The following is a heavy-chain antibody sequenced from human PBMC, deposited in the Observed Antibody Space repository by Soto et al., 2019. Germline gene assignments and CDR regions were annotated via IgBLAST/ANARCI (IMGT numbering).Heavy chain of an antibody. CDR3: AREKRGYSYGYFVY. J-gene: IGHJ4*02. Sequence: SETLSLTCTVSGGSVSSGSYYWSWIRQPPGKGLEWIGYIYYSGSTNYNPSLKSRVTIPVDTSKNQFSLKLSSVTAADTAVYYCAREKRGYSYGYFVYWGQGTLVTVSS. V-gene: IGHV4-61*01. D-gene: IGHD5-18*01. CDR1: GGSVSSGSYY. CDR2: IYYSGST.